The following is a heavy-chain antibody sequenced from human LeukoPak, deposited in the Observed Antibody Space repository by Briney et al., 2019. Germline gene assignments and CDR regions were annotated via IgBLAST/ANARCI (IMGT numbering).Heavy chain of an antibody. Sequence: GGSLRLSCTSSGFTFGDYAMSWFRQAPGKGVEWVCFIRSKDYGGTTEYAASVKGRFTISRDDSKSIDYLQMNSLNTEDTDVYYCTRRENYGSDYWGQGTLVTVSS. CDR1: GFTFGDYA. CDR2: IRSKDYGGTT. J-gene: IGHJ4*02. D-gene: IGHD3-10*01. CDR3: TRRENYGSDY. V-gene: IGHV3-49*03.